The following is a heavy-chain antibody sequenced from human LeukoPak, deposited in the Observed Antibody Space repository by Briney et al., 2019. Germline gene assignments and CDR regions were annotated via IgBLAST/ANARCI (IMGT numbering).Heavy chain of an antibody. CDR3: ARALTPGPERNFGFDY. CDR1: GGSISSSSYY. V-gene: IGHV4-39*07. CDR2: IYYSGST. Sequence: ASETLSLTCTVSGGSISSSSYYWGWIRQPPGKGLEWIGSIYYSGSTHYNPSLKSRVTISVDTSKNQFSLKLSSVTAADTAVYYCARALTPGPERNFGFDYWGQGTLVTVSS. J-gene: IGHJ4*02. D-gene: IGHD3-9*01.